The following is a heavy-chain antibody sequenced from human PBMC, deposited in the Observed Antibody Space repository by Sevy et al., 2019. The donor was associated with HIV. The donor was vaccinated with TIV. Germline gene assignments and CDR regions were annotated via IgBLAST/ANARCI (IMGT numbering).Heavy chain of an antibody. CDR1: GYTLSQIS. V-gene: IGHV1-24*01. CDR3: ATTKDYYDSSGSPFDS. D-gene: IGHD3-22*01. CDR2: FDPEDGET. Sequence: ASVKVSCKVSGYTLSQISMHWVRQAPGKGLEWMGSFDPEDGETIDAQKFQARVTMTEDTSTDTAYMELSSLRSDDTAVYYCATTKDYYDSSGSPFDSWCQGTLVTVSS. J-gene: IGHJ4*02.